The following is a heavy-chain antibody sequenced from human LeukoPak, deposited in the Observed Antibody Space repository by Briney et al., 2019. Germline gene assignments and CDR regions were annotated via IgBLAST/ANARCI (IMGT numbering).Heavy chain of an antibody. Sequence: GGSLRLSCAASGFTFSRLAMTWVRQAPGRGLKWVSTISASGPYYADAVRGRFTISRDNSRNTLSLQMDSLRAEDTAVYYCAKDHESDGYPCLDHWGLGTLVTVSS. D-gene: IGHD3-22*01. CDR2: ISASGP. CDR1: GFTFSRLA. V-gene: IGHV3-23*01. CDR3: AKDHESDGYPCLDH. J-gene: IGHJ4*02.